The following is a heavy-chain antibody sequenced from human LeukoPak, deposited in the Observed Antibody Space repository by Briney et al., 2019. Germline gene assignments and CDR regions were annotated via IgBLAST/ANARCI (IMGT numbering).Heavy chain of an antibody. CDR2: IKQDGSEK. V-gene: IGHV3-7*01. Sequence: SGGSLRLSCAASGFTFSGYWMSWVRQAPGKGLEWVANIKQDGSEKYYVDSVKGRFTISRDNAENSLYLQMNSLRAEDTAVYYCARPWGSYSRHSFDIWGQGTMVTVSS. CDR1: GFTFSGYW. D-gene: IGHD5-12*01. J-gene: IGHJ3*02. CDR3: ARPWGSYSRHSFDI.